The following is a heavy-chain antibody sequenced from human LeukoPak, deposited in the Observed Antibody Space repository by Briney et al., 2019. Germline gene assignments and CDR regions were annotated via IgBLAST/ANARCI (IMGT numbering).Heavy chain of an antibody. CDR1: GFTFDDYA. CDR3: VKDRDWNDDDNSFDI. V-gene: IGHV3-9*01. J-gene: IGHJ3*02. D-gene: IGHD1-1*01. CDR2: ISWNSGSI. Sequence: GGSLRLSCAASGFTFDDYAMHWVRQAPGKGLEWVSGISWNSGSIGYADSVKGRFTISRDNSKNTLYLQMNSLRAEDTAVYYCVKDRDWNDDDNSFDIWGQGTMVTVSS.